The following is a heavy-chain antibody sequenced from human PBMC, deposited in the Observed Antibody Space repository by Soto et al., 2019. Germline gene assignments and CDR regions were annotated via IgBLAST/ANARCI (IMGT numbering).Heavy chain of an antibody. J-gene: IGHJ4*02. V-gene: IGHV3-21*01. CDR2: ISSGSSNI. CDR3: ASATVVAATFDF. Sequence: EVQLVESGGGLSKLGGSLPLSCEASGFAFGSYNMNWVRRLPGKGLEWFASISSGSSNIYYADSVKGRFTISRDNAKNSLFLQMDSLRAEDSAVYYCASATVVAATFDFWGQGTLVTVSS. D-gene: IGHD2-15*01. CDR1: GFAFGSYN.